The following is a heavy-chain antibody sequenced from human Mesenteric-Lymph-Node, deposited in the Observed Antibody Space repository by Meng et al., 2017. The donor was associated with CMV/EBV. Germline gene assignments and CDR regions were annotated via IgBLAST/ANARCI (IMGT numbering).Heavy chain of an antibody. J-gene: IGHJ6*02. CDR3: ARLKGETVSIFGMIIGGDGMDI. D-gene: IGHD3-3*01. V-gene: IGHV4-34*01. CDR2: IDHSGSS. Sequence: SETLSLTCTVYGGSFSGYSWNWIRQPPGKGLEWVGEIDHSGSSNYNPSLEGRITLSIDTSKKQFSLNLTSVTAADTAVYYCARLKGETVSIFGMIIGGDGMDIWGQGTTVTVSS. CDR1: GGSFSGYS.